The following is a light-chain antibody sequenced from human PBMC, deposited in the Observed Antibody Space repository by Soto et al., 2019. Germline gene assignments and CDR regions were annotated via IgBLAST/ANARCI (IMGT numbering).Light chain of an antibody. CDR2: GNS. Sequence: QSVLTQPPSVSGAPGQRVTISFTGSNSNIGAGYDVHWYQQLPGTAPKLLIYGNSNRPSGVPDRFSGSKSGTSASLAITGLQAEDEADYYCQSYDSSLSGWVFGGGTKLTVL. J-gene: IGLJ3*02. V-gene: IGLV1-40*01. CDR3: QSYDSSLSGWV. CDR1: NSNIGAGYD.